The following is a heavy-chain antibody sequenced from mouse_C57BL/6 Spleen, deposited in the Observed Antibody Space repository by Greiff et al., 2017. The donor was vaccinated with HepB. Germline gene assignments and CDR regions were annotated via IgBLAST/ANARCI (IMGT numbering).Heavy chain of an antibody. J-gene: IGHJ1*03. CDR3: ARQGYSNYDFDV. Sequence: EVKLMESGGDLVKPGGSLKLSCAASGFTFSSYGMSWVRQTPDKRLEWVATISSGGSYTYYPDSVKGRFTISRDNAKNTLYLQMSSLKSEDTAMYYCARQGYSNYDFDVWGTGTTVTVSS. CDR1: GFTFSSYG. D-gene: IGHD2-5*01. V-gene: IGHV5-6*01. CDR2: ISSGGSYT.